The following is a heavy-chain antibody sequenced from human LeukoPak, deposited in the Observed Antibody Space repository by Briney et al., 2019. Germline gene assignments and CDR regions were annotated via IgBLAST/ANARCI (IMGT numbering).Heavy chain of an antibody. CDR2: VSGSGGST. CDR3: AKNYDILTGYWYYGMNV. D-gene: IGHD3-9*01. Sequence: PGGSLRLSCAASGFTFNSYVMSWVRRAPGKGREWVSVVSGSGGSTYYADSVRGRFTIPRDNSKNTLFLQMNSLRAEDTAVYYCAKNYDILTGYWYYGMNVWGQGATVTVSS. J-gene: IGHJ6*02. CDR1: GFTFNSYV. V-gene: IGHV3-23*01.